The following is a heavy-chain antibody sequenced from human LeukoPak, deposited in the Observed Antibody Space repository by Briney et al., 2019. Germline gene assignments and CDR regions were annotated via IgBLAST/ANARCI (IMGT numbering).Heavy chain of an antibody. CDR2: INPNSGGT. D-gene: IGHD3-10*01. Sequence: ASVEVSCKASGYTFTGYYMHWVRQAPGQGLEWMGWINPNSGGTNYAQKFQGRVTMTRDTSISTAYMVLSRLRSDDTAVYYCAREYGSGSYAYDAFDIWGQGTMVTVSS. V-gene: IGHV1-2*02. J-gene: IGHJ3*02. CDR1: GYTFTGYY. CDR3: AREYGSGSYAYDAFDI.